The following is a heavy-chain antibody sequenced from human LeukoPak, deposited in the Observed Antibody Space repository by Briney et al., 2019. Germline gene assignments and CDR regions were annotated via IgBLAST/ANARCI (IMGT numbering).Heavy chain of an antibody. V-gene: IGHV3-30*18. Sequence: GSLRLSCAASGFTFSSYGMHWVRQAPGKGLEWVAVISYDGSNKYYADSVKGRFTISRDNSKNTLFLQMNSLRAEDTAVYYCAKTRGYIYGFDYWGQGTLVTVSS. D-gene: IGHD5-18*01. CDR2: ISYDGSNK. J-gene: IGHJ4*02. CDR3: AKTRGYIYGFDY. CDR1: GFTFSSYG.